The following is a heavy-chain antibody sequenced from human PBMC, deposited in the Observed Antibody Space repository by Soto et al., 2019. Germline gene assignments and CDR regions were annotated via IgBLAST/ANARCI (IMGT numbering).Heavy chain of an antibody. Sequence: SETLSLTCTVSGGSISGFYWNWFRQPAGKGLEWIGRIHTGGTTNYKPSLRSRVTMSVDTSKNQFSLKLSSVTAADTAVYYCARARITMIAPLHYCGQGTLVTVSS. J-gene: IGHJ4*02. CDR2: IHTGGTT. CDR3: ARARITMIAPLHY. D-gene: IGHD3-22*01. CDR1: GGSISGFY. V-gene: IGHV4-4*07.